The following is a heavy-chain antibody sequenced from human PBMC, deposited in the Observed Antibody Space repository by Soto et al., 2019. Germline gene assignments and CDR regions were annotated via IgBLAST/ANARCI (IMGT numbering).Heavy chain of an antibody. CDR2: TYYRSNWRH. V-gene: IGHV6-1*01. CDR1: GDSVSSNTAA. D-gene: IGHD6-19*01. Sequence: SQTLSLTCAISGDSVSSNTAALNWIRSSPSRGLEWLGRTYYRSNWRHDYAVSVKSRITVNPDTSKNHFSLQLNSVTPDDTAVYYCARGVAGSGFDLWGQGTLVTVS. J-gene: IGHJ4*02. CDR3: ARGVAGSGFDL.